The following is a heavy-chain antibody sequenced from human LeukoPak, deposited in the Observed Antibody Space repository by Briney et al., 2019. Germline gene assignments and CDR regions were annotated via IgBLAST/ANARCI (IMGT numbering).Heavy chain of an antibody. V-gene: IGHV4-59*11. CDR1: AGSMRSHY. Sequence: PSETLSLTCTVSAGSMRSHYWSWIRQPPGKGLEWMGFIYYSGTTRYKPSLQSRVTISADTPKNQFSLKLTSVTAADTAVYFCARLLDNDSSGDPDTFDMWGQGTMVTVSS. D-gene: IGHD3-22*01. CDR3: ARLLDNDSSGDPDTFDM. CDR2: IYYSGTT. J-gene: IGHJ3*02.